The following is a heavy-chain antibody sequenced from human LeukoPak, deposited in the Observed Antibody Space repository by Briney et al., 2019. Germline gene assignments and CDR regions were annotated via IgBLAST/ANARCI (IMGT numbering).Heavy chain of an antibody. CDR3: ASAPSGAFDI. V-gene: IGHV4-34*01. Sequence: SETLSLTCAVYGGSFSGYYWSWIRQPPGKGLEWIGEINHSGSTNYNPSLKSRVTISVDTSKNQFSLKLSSVTATDTALYYCASAPSGAFDIWGQGTMVTVSS. CDR2: INHSGST. CDR1: GGSFSGYY. J-gene: IGHJ3*02.